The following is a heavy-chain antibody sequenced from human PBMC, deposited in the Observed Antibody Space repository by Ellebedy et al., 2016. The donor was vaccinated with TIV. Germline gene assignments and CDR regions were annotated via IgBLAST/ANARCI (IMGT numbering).Heavy chain of an antibody. V-gene: IGHV3-74*01. CDR1: GFTFSHHW. J-gene: IGHJ2*01. Sequence: GGSLRLSXAASGFTFSHHWMHWVRQAPGKGLEWVSRVNGPGSETGHSDSVKGRFTISRDNAKNSLYLQMSSLRADDTAVYYCARYASGWTGLGNWYFDLWGRGTLVTVSS. CDR2: VNGPGSET. CDR3: ARYASGWTGLGNWYFDL. D-gene: IGHD6-19*01.